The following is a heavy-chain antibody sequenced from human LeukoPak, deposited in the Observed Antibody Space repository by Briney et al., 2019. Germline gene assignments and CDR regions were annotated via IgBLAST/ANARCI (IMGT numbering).Heavy chain of an antibody. J-gene: IGHJ4*02. CDR2: IIPIFGTA. D-gene: IGHD2-21*01. CDR3: ARWPVGGGVQYYFDY. V-gene: IGHV1-69*13. CDR1: GGTFSSYA. Sequence: ASVKVSCKASGGTFSSYAISWVRQAPGQGLEWMGGIIPIFGTANYAQKFQGRVTITADESTSTAYMELSSLRSEDTAVYYCARWPVGGGVQYYFDYWGQGTLVTVSS.